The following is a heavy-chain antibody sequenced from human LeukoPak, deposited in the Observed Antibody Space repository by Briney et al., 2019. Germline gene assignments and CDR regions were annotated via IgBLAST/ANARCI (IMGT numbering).Heavy chain of an antibody. Sequence: PGGSLGLSCEASGFAFSFFAMSWLRQAPGKGLEWVSTINANSGTRSYAASVRGRFTISRVNSKNTLYLQLNTLRADDTAVYYCAKPISGGLAVTADWFAPWGQGTLVVVSS. CDR2: INANSGTR. D-gene: IGHD6-19*01. CDR1: GFAFSFFA. V-gene: IGHV3-23*01. J-gene: IGHJ5*01. CDR3: AKPISGGLAVTADWFAP.